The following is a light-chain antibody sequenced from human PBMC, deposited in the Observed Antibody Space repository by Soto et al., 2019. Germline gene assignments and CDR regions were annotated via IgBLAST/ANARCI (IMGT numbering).Light chain of an antibody. CDR2: GAS. J-gene: IGKJ1*01. V-gene: IGKV3-20*01. Sequence: DIVLTHSPGTLSLSPGERATLSCRASQSVGSSYLAWYQQKPGQAPSLLMYGASSRATGIPDRFSGSGSGTDFTLTISRLEPEDFAVYYCQQYGNSPRTFGQGTKV. CDR3: QQYGNSPRT. CDR1: QSVGSSY.